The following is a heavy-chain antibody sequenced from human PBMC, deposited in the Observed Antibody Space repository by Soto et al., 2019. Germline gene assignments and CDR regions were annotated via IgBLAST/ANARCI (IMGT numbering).Heavy chain of an antibody. CDR1: GGSVSNPY. CDR2: VYYSGST. D-gene: IGHD1-26*01. CDR3: ARGRSHEWELLVQYFDY. Sequence: SETLSLTCTVSGGSVSNPYWGWIRQPPGKGLEWVAYVYYSGSTNYNPSLGSRVTISVDKSKNKFTLKMTSVTGADTAVYYCARGRSHEWELLVQYFDYWGQGTLVTVSS. J-gene: IGHJ4*02. V-gene: IGHV4-59*02.